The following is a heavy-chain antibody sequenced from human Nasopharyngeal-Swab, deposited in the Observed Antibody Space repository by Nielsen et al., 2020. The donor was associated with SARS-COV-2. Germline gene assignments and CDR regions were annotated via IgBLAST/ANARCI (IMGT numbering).Heavy chain of an antibody. CDR3: ARIVSGYYGSGSLRRNWFDP. V-gene: IGHV3-48*02. J-gene: IGHJ5*02. Sequence: GESLKISCAASGFTFSSYSMNWVRQAPGKGLEWVSYISSSSSTIYYADSVKGRFTTSRDNAKNSLYLQMNSLRDEDTAVYYCARIVSGYYGSGSLRRNWFDPWGQGTLVTVSS. CDR2: ISSSSSTI. CDR1: GFTFSSYS. D-gene: IGHD3-10*01.